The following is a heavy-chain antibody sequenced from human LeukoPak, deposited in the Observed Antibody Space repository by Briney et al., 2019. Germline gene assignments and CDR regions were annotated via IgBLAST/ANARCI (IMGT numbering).Heavy chain of an antibody. V-gene: IGHV4-59*01. D-gene: IGHD3-3*01. J-gene: IGHJ4*02. CDR3: ARAILSGYPDS. CDR1: GGSISSYY. CDR2: IYYSGST. Sequence: PSETLSLTCTVSGGSISSYYWTWIRQPPGKGLEWIGYIYYSGSTNYNPSLKSRVTISLDTSKNQFSLKLSSVTAADTAVYYCARAILSGYPDSWGQGTLVIVFS.